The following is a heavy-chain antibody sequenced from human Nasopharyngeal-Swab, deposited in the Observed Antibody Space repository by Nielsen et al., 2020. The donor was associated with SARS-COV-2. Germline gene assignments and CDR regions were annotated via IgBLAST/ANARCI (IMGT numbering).Heavy chain of an antibody. CDR3: ARDLGGGYCTTTNCPGS. CDR2: TETGGTT. V-gene: IGHV3-53*01. Sequence: GESLNISCAVSGLTVSSTYMSWVRQAPGKGLEWVSVTETGGTTHYADSVKGRFSISRDSSTNTLYLQMNNVRAEDTAVYYCARDLGGGYCTTTNCPGSWGQGTLVTVSS. CDR1: GLTVSSTY. D-gene: IGHD2-2*01. J-gene: IGHJ1*01.